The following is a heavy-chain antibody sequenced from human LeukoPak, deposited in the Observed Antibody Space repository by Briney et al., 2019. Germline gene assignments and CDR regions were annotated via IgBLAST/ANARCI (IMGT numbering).Heavy chain of an antibody. CDR2: ISDTGRLS. V-gene: IGHV3-23*01. Sequence: GGSLRLSCAASGNYWMHWVRQAPGKGLEWVAAISDTGRLSYCADSVNGRFTISRDNSKNTLSLQMNSLRAADTAVYCAKGGLRDGYSYASWGQGTLITVSS. J-gene: IGHJ5*02. CDR3: KGGLRDGYSYAS. D-gene: IGHD5-24*01. CDR1: GNYW.